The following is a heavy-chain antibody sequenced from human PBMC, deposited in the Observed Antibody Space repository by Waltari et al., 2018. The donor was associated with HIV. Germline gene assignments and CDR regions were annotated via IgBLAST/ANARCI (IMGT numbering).Heavy chain of an antibody. D-gene: IGHD3-16*01. CDR2: IYTSGST. V-gene: IGHV4-61*02. CDR3: AGFGLFLYYFDY. Sequence: QVQLQESGPGLVKPSQTLSLTCTVSGGSISSGSYYWSWIRQPAGKGLEWIGRIYTSGSTNYNPSLKSRVTISVDTSKNQFSLKLSSVTAADTALYYCAGFGLFLYYFDYWGQGTLVTVSS. CDR1: GGSISSGSYY. J-gene: IGHJ4*02.